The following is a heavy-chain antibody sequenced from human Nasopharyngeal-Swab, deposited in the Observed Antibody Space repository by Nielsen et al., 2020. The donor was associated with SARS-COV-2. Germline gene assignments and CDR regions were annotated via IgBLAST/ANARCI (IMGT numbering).Heavy chain of an antibody. V-gene: IGHV1-69*06. CDR2: IIPIFGTA. J-gene: IGHJ4*02. D-gene: IGHD3-10*01. CDR3: ARGLAEESGTSFDY. CDR1: GGTFSSYA. Sequence: SVKVSCKASGGTFSSYAISWVRQAPGQGLEWMGGIIPIFGTANYAQKFQGRVTITADKSTSTAYMELSSLRSEDTAVYYCARGLAEESGTSFDYWGQGTLVTVSS.